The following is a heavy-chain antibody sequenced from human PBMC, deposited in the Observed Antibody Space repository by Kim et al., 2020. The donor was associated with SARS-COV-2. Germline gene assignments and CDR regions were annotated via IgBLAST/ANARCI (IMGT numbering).Heavy chain of an antibody. D-gene: IGHD3-22*01. J-gene: IGHJ6*02. CDR1: GFTFSSYA. CDR2: ISYDGSNK. CDR3: ARDPYDSSGYYYAYGMDV. Sequence: GGSLRLSCAASGFTFSSYAMHWVRQAPGKGLEWVAVISYDGSNKYYADSVKGRFTISRDNSKNTLYLQMNSLRAEDTAVYYCARDPYDSSGYYYAYGMDVWGQGTTVTVSS. V-gene: IGHV3-30-3*01.